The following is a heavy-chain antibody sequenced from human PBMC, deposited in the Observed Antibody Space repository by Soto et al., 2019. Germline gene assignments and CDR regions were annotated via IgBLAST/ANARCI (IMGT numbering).Heavy chain of an antibody. Sequence: EVQLLESGGGLVQPGGSLRLSCAASGFTFTNYAMNWVRQAPGKGLEWVSSISGSGTTTYYADSVQGRFTISRDNSRHTLYLEMNSLRAEDTAVYYCARDLFLQGYYGSGNYYALDYWGQGTLAPVSS. CDR3: ARDLFLQGYYGSGNYYALDY. CDR1: GFTFTNYA. V-gene: IGHV3-23*01. D-gene: IGHD3-10*01. CDR2: ISGSGTTT. J-gene: IGHJ4*02.